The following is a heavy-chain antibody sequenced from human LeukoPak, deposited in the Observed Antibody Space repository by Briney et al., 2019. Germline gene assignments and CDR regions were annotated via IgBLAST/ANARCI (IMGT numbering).Heavy chain of an antibody. Sequence: PGGSLRLSCAASGFSFSNHAMSWVRPAPEEGLEWVSGISYSGRTTYYAGSVKGRFTISPDNSKNTLYLQMNSLRGEDTAVYHCATDRILTASSSMERATYALDVWGQGTTVIVSS. J-gene: IGHJ6*02. CDR2: ISYSGRTT. CDR1: GFSFSNHA. CDR3: ATDRILTASSSMERATYALDV. D-gene: IGHD3-9*01. V-gene: IGHV3-23*01.